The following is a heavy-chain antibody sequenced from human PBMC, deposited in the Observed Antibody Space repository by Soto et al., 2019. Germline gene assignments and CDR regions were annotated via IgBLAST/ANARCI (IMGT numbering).Heavy chain of an antibody. J-gene: IGHJ6*02. Sequence: QVQLVESGGGVVQPGRSLRLSCAASGFTFSSYGMHWVRQAPGKGLEWVAVISYDGSNKYYADSVKGRFTISRDNSKNTLYLQMNSLRAEDTAVYYCAKDPSSGWGNYYYYGMGVWGQGTTVTVSS. CDR3: AKDPSSGWGNYYYYGMGV. CDR2: ISYDGSNK. D-gene: IGHD6-19*01. V-gene: IGHV3-30*18. CDR1: GFTFSSYG.